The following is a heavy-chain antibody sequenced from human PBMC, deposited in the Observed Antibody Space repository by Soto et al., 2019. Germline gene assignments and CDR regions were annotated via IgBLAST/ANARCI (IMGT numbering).Heavy chain of an antibody. CDR2: IIPVFAST. CDR1: GGTFSTYG. J-gene: IGHJ4*02. CDR3: ATAGSRGTVIQQFEH. V-gene: IGHV1-69*01. Sequence: QVHLVQSGAEVKKPASSMKVSCQASGGTFSTYGITWVRQAPGHGLEWMGAIIPVFASTSSAQLFRGRLSKTSDAVSSTAYMELSGLTSEDTAIYYFATAGSRGTVIQQFEHWGQGTLVTVS. D-gene: IGHD5-12*01.